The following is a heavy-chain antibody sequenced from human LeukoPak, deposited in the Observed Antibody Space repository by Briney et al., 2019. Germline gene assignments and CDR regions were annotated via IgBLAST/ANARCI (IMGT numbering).Heavy chain of an antibody. CDR3: AGSPTYWYFDL. J-gene: IGHJ2*01. CDR1: GYSIIIGYY. D-gene: IGHD3-10*01. Sequence: SETLSLTCTVAGYSIIIGYYWGWIRQPPGKGLEWIGYIYHRGSSYYTPSLNSRVTMSMDTSKTQFSLKLTSVTAADTAIYYCAGSPTYWYFDLWGRGTLVTVSS. V-gene: IGHV4-38-2*02. CDR2: IYHRGSS.